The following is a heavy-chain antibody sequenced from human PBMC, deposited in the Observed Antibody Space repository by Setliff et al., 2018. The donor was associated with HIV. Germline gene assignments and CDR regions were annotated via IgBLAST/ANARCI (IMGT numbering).Heavy chain of an antibody. CDR3: ASGRAMNWFDP. Sequence: PSETLSLTCSVSGYSISSGYFWGRIRQPPGKGLEWIGSIYHSGSTFYNPSLKSRVTISVDTSKNHFSLNLSSVTVADTAVYYCASGRAMNWFDPWGQGTLVTVS. J-gene: IGHJ5*02. CDR2: IYHSGST. V-gene: IGHV4-38-2*01. D-gene: IGHD2-2*01. CDR1: GYSISSGYF.